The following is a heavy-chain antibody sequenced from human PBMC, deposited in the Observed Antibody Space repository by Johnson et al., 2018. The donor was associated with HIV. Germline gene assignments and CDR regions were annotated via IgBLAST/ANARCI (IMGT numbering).Heavy chain of an antibody. Sequence: EVQLVESGGGVVRPGGSLRLSCAASGFTFDDYGMSWVRQAPGKGLEWVSGINWNGGSTGYGASVKGRFTISRDNAKNSLYLQMNTLRAEDTALYYCAREVSLRVGATLPPSYAFDIWGQGTMVTVSS. D-gene: IGHD1-26*01. CDR2: INWNGGST. CDR3: AREVSLRVGATLPPSYAFDI. CDR1: GFTFDDYG. J-gene: IGHJ3*02. V-gene: IGHV3-20*04.